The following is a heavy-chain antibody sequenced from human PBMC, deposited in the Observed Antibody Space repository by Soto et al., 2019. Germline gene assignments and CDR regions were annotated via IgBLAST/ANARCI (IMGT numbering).Heavy chain of an antibody. D-gene: IGHD2-2*01. Sequence: GESLKISCKGSGYTFSYYWIGWVRQIPGKGLEWMGIIYPGDSDTRYSPSFQGLVTISADKSISTAYLHWSSLRASDTAIYYCARPAPWVHDPADNWFDPWGQGTLVTVS. CDR2: IYPGDSDT. CDR1: GYTFSYYW. J-gene: IGHJ5*02. V-gene: IGHV5-51*01. CDR3: ARPAPWVHDPADNWFDP.